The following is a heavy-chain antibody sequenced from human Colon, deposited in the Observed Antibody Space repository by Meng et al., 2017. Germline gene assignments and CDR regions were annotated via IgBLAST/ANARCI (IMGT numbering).Heavy chain of an antibody. Sequence: QVQPQAAGPGLVEPSESLSLPCTVSGGSISSVDYYWSWIRQPPGKGLEWIGYIYYSGSTYSNASLKSRVTISIDRSKNQFSLKLSSVTAADTAVYYCARDRKHYGERGWFDPWGQGTLVTVSS. CDR3: ARDRKHYGERGWFDP. J-gene: IGHJ5*02. CDR1: GGSISSVDYY. CDR2: IYYSGST. D-gene: IGHD4-17*01. V-gene: IGHV4-30-4*01.